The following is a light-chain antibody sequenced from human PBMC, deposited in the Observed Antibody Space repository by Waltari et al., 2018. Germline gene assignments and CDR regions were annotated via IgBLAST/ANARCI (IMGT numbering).Light chain of an antibody. V-gene: IGKV3-20*01. CDR1: QSVSRA. CDR3: QNYVRLPAT. Sequence: EIVLPPSPGTLPLSPGDSATLTCRASQSVSRAVAWFQQRSGQAPRLLIYGASSRATGIPDRFSGSGSGTDFSLTISRLEPEDFAVYYCQNYVRLPATFGQGTKVEIK. J-gene: IGKJ1*01. CDR2: GAS.